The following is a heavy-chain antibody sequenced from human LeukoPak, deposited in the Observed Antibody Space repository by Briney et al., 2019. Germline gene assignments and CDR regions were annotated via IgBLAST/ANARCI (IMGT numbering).Heavy chain of an antibody. J-gene: IGHJ6*03. Sequence: PGGSLRLSCEASGFTFSSYAMSWVRQAPGKGLEWVAVIWYDGSNEFYADSVKGRFTVSRDNSKNTLFLQMNSLRAEDTAVYYCAISPSYYGSGNFYYYMDVWGKGTTVTVSS. CDR1: GFTFSSYA. CDR2: IWYDGSNE. CDR3: AISPSYYGSGNFYYYMDV. D-gene: IGHD3-10*01. V-gene: IGHV3-33*08.